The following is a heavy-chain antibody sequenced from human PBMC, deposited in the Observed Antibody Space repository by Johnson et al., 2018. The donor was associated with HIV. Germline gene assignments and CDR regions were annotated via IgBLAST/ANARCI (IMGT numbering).Heavy chain of an antibody. V-gene: IGHV3-7*03. Sequence: VQLVESGGGLVQPGGSLRLSCAASGFTFSSYWMSWVRQAPGKGLEWVANIKQDGSEKYYVDFVKGRFTISRDNSKNTLYLQMNSLRAEDTAVYYCAREWVNGAFDIWGQGTMVTVSS. CDR3: AREWVNGAFDI. CDR2: IKQDGSEK. D-gene: IGHD1-1*01. CDR1: GFTFSSYW. J-gene: IGHJ3*02.